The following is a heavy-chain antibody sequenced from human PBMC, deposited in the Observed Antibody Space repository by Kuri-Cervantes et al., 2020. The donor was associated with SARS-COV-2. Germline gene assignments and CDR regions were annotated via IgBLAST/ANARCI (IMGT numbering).Heavy chain of an antibody. CDR3: TSEWEFTPA. J-gene: IGHJ5*02. V-gene: IGHV1-69*13. Sequence: SVKVSCKVSGYTLTELSMHWVRQAPGQGLEWMGGIIPIFGTANYAQKFQGRVTITADESTGTAYMELSSLRSEDTAVYYCTSEWEFTPAWGQGTLVTVSS. D-gene: IGHD3-10*01. CDR1: GYTLTELS. CDR2: IIPIFGTA.